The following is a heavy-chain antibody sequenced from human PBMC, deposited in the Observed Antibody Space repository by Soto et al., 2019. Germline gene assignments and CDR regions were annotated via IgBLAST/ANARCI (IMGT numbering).Heavy chain of an antibody. V-gene: IGHV1-58*02. CDR3: SADHPHTAIGCPV. CDR2: IVVASGRT. CDR1: GFDFGRFG. J-gene: IGHJ6*02. Sequence: GASVKVSCKASGFDFGRFGIQFLRQTRGRGLEWIGWIVVASGRTNYARQFQGRVAFSRDMSSTTASMVLYYLKSDDTAVYFCSADHPHTAIGCPVWGQGTTVTVSS.